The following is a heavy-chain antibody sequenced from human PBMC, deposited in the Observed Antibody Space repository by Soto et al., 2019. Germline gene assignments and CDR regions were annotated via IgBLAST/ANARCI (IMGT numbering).Heavy chain of an antibody. D-gene: IGHD4-17*01. CDR3: AKYYTVTTSYHYYHGMDV. CDR2: ISGSGSSR. J-gene: IGHJ6*02. V-gene: IGHV3-23*01. Sequence: GGSLRLSCAASGFTFNTYAMTWVRQAPGKGLEWLSTISGSGSSRYYLDSVRGRFTISRDNSKNTLYLHMNSLRADDTALYYCAKYYTVTTSYHYYHGMDVWGQGTAVTVSS. CDR1: GFTFNTYA.